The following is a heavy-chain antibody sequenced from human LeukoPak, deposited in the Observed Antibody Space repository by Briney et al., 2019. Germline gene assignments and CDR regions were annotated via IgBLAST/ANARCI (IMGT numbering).Heavy chain of an antibody. V-gene: IGHV3-30*18. D-gene: IGHD3-22*01. CDR2: ISYDGSNK. Sequence: PGRSLRLSRAASGFTFSSYGMHWVRQAPGKGLEWVAVISYDGSNKYYADSVKGRFTISRDDSKNTLYLQMNSLRAEDTAVYYCAKGLWYYYDSSGYVDYWGQGTLVTVSS. CDR1: GFTFSSYG. J-gene: IGHJ4*02. CDR3: AKGLWYYYDSSGYVDY.